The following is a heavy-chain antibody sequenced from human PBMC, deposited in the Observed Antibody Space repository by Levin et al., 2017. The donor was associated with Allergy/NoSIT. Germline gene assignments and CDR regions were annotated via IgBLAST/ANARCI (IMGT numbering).Heavy chain of an antibody. Sequence: PSETLSLTCAVYGGSFSGYYWSWIRQPPGKGLEWIGEINHSGSTNYNPSLKSRVTISVDTSKNQFSLKLSSVTAADTAVYYCARAGWAGSYYRGNWFDPWGQGTLVTVSS. CDR1: GGSFSGYY. D-gene: IGHD1-26*01. CDR2: INHSGST. V-gene: IGHV4-34*01. J-gene: IGHJ5*02. CDR3: ARAGWAGSYYRGNWFDP.